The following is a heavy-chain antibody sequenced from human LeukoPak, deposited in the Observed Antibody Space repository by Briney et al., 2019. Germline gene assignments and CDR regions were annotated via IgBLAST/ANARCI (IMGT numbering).Heavy chain of an antibody. CDR2: INPNSGGT. CDR1: GYTFTSYG. D-gene: IGHD4-23*01. J-gene: IGHJ4*02. V-gene: IGHV1-2*02. Sequence: ASVKVSCKASGYTFTSYGISWVRQAPGQGLEWMGWINPNSGGTNYAQKFQGRVTMTRNTSISTAYMELSRLRSDDTAVYYCARGYGGNSPFDYWGQGTLVTVSS. CDR3: ARGYGGNSPFDY.